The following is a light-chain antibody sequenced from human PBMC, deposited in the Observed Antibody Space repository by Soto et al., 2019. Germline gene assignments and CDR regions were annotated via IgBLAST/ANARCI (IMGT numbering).Light chain of an antibody. J-gene: IGKJ2*01. CDR2: AAS. CDR3: QQYNKWPYT. V-gene: IGKV3-15*01. Sequence: EIAMTQSPATLSVSPGERASLSCRASQSVNSNLAWYQQKPGQAPRILIYAASTRATGVPGRFSGSGSRTEFTLTISSLQSEDFAVYYCQQYNKWPYTFGQGTKVEIK. CDR1: QSVNSN.